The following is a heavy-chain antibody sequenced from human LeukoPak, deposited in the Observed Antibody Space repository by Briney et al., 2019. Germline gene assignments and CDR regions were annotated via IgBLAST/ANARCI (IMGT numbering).Heavy chain of an antibody. V-gene: IGHV3-23*01. CDR3: AKFCSGGSCYSYFQH. D-gene: IGHD2-15*01. CDR1: GFTFSSYA. CDR2: ISGSGGST. J-gene: IGHJ1*01. Sequence: GGSLRLSCAASGFTFSSYAMSWVRQAPGKGLEWVSAISGSGGSTYYADSVKGRFTISRDNSKNTLCLQMNSLRAEDTAVYYCAKFCSGGSCYSYFQHWGQGTLVTVSS.